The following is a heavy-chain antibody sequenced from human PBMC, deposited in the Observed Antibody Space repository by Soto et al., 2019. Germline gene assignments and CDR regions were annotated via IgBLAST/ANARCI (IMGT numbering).Heavy chain of an antibody. CDR1: GFTFSSYA. Sequence: QVHLVESGGGVVQPGRSLRLSCAASGFTFSSYALHWVRQAPGKGLEWVAVISYDGNKKYYAVSVKGRFTISRDNSKNTLFLQMNSLRVEDTAVYYCARSVAFWSGSEPNNWFDPWGQGTLVTVSS. J-gene: IGHJ5*02. CDR3: ARSVAFWSGSEPNNWFDP. CDR2: ISYDGNKK. D-gene: IGHD3-3*01. V-gene: IGHV3-30-3*01.